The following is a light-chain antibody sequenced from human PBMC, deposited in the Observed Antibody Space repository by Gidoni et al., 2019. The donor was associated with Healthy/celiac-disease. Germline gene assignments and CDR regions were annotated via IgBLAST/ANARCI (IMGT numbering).Light chain of an antibody. V-gene: IGKV1-13*02. CDR3: QQFIPPLT. Sequence: IQLTQSPSSLSASVGDRFTITSRASQGISSALVWYQQKPGKAPKLLIYDASSLESGVPPRFSGSGSGTDFTLTISSLQPEDFATYYCQQFIPPLTFGGGTKVEIK. CDR2: DAS. J-gene: IGKJ4*01. CDR1: QGISSA.